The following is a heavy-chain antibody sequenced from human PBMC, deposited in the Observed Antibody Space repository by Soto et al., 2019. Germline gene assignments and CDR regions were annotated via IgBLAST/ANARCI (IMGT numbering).Heavy chain of an antibody. CDR3: ARPEPKTTVTRKPGDPYYYGMDV. J-gene: IGHJ6*02. V-gene: IGHV1-69*13. Sequence: SVKVSCKASGGTFSSYAISWVRQAPGQGLEWMGGIIPIFGTANYAQKFQGRVTITADESTSTAYMELSSLRSEDTAVYYCARPEPKTTVTRKPGDPYYYGMDVWGQGTTVTVS. D-gene: IGHD4-17*01. CDR1: GGTFSSYA. CDR2: IIPIFGTA.